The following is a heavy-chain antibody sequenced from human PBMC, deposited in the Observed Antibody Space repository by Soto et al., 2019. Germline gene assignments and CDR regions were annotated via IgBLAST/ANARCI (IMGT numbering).Heavy chain of an antibody. Sequence: ASVKVSCKASGYTFTSYGISWVRQAPGQGLEWMGWISAYNGNTNYAQKLQGRVTMTTDTSTSTAYMELMSLRSDDTAVYYCARDWAAAGSFDYWGQGTLVTVSS. V-gene: IGHV1-18*01. CDR1: GYTFTSYG. CDR3: ARDWAAAGSFDY. CDR2: ISAYNGNT. J-gene: IGHJ4*02. D-gene: IGHD6-13*01.